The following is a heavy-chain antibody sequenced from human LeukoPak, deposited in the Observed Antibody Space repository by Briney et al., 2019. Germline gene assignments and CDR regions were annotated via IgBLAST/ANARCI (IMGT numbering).Heavy chain of an antibody. CDR2: IYYSGST. CDR3: ARHPRGAAGWGPFDY. J-gene: IGHJ4*02. V-gene: IGHV4-59*08. CDR1: GGSISSYY. D-gene: IGHD1-26*01. Sequence: PSETLSLTCTVSGGSISSYYWSWIRQPPGKGLEWIGYIYYSGSTNYNPSLKSRVTISVDTSKNQFSLKLSSVTAADTAVYYCARHPRGAAGWGPFDYWGQGTLVTVSS.